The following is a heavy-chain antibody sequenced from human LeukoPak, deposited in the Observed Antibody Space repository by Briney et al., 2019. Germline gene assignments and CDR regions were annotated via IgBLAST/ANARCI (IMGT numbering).Heavy chain of an antibody. CDR2: ITSSSTSI. V-gene: IGHV3-48*01. D-gene: IGHD2-15*01. CDR1: GFTFSSYS. Sequence: GGSLRLSCAASGFTFSSYSMNWVRQAPGKGLEWVSYITSSSTSIYYADSVKGRFTISRDNAKNSLYLQMNSLRAEDTAVYYCARTLLYGSGGNCYPTRFDYWGQGTLVTVSS. J-gene: IGHJ4*02. CDR3: ARTLLYGSGGNCYPTRFDY.